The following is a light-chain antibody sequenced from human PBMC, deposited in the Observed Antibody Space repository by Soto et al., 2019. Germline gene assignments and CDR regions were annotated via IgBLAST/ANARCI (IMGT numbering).Light chain of an antibody. CDR1: SSDVGAYRY. CDR3: SSYTSSNTLE. J-gene: IGLJ2*01. CDR2: DVS. V-gene: IGLV2-14*01. Sequence: QSVLTQPASVSGSPGQSITISCTGTSSDVGAYRYVSWYQQHPGKAPKVMIYDVSSRPSGVSDRFSGSKSGNTASLTISGIQAEDEAHYYCSSYTSSNTLEFGGGTKLTVL.